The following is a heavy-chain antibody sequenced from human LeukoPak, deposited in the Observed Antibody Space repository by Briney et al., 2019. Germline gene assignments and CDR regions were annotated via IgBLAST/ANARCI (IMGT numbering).Heavy chain of an antibody. CDR3: ARRGGGNNDY. CDR2: ISAYNGNT. V-gene: IGHV1-18*01. Sequence: ASVKVSCKASGYTFTSYGISWVRQAPGQGLEWMGWISAYNGNTNYAQKLQGRVTMTTDTSTSTAYIDQMSLISDDTAVYYCARRGGGNNDYWGQGTLVTVSS. D-gene: IGHD4-23*01. CDR1: GYTFTSYG. J-gene: IGHJ4*01.